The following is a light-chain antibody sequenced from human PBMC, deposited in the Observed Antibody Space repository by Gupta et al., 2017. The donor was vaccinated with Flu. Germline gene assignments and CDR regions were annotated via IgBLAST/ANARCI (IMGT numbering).Light chain of an antibody. J-gene: IGKJ1*01. CDR1: QSISHF. CDR2: TAS. Sequence: DIQMTQSPSSLSASVGDRVTITCRASQSISHFLNWYQQKPGKAPQLLIYTASNLQSGVPSRFSGRGSGTDFTLSISDLQPEDSATYYCQQSYNVVRTFGQGTKVEI. CDR3: QQSYNVVRT. V-gene: IGKV1-39*01.